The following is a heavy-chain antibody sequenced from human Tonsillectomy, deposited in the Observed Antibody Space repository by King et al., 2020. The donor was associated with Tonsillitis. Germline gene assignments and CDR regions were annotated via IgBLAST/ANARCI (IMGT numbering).Heavy chain of an antibody. Sequence: QLQESGPGLVKPSETLSLTCTISGFSISSDYYWGWVRQPPGKGLEWIATIYHSGSTYYTPSLKSRVTISLDTSKNQFSLNLNSVTAADTAVYYCARAGSYCGGRSYFYNGLDVWGQGTTVTVSS. J-gene: IGHJ6*02. D-gene: IGHD2-21*01. CDR1: GFSISSDYY. CDR2: IYHSGST. CDR3: ARAGSYCGGRSYFYNGLDV. V-gene: IGHV4-38-2*02.